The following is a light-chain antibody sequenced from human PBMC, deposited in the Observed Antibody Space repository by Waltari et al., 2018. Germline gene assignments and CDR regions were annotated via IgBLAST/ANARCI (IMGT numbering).Light chain of an antibody. CDR3: ASHTSRGTWV. J-gene: IGLJ3*02. CDR1: SGVVGFSNF. Sequence: SALTQPASVSGPPGQSTTISCTGTSGVVGFSNFVSCYQVSPGKAPIVLICEVNIRPSVVAHCFSSTNAGNTSSLTISGLQSEDAADYYCASHTSRGTWVFGGGTKVTVL. CDR2: EVN. V-gene: IGLV2-14*01.